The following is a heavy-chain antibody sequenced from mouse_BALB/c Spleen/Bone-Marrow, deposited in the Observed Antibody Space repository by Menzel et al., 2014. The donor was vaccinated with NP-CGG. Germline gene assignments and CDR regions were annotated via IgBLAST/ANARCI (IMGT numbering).Heavy chain of an antibody. Sequence: EVQLQQSGPELVKPEASVKMSCKASGYTFTSYVMHWVKQKPGQGLEWIGYINPYNDGTKYNEKFKGKATLTSDKSSSTAYMELSSLTSEDSAVYYCTLYLFAYWGQGTLVTVSA. CDR1: GYTFTSYV. J-gene: IGHJ3*01. CDR3: TLYLFAY. V-gene: IGHV1-14*01. D-gene: IGHD1-3*01. CDR2: INPYNDGT.